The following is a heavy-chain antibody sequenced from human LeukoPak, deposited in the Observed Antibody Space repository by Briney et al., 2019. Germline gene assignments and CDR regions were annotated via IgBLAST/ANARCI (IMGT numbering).Heavy chain of an antibody. Sequence: VASVKVSCKASGYTFTVYYMHWVRQAPGQGREWVGWINPNSGGTNYAQKFQGRVTMTRDTSISTAYMELSRLRSDDTAVYYCARSYRTGRIAALLFRIDYWGQGTLVTVSS. D-gene: IGHD6-13*01. CDR1: GYTFTVYY. J-gene: IGHJ4*02. CDR3: ARSYRTGRIAALLFRIDY. V-gene: IGHV1-2*02. CDR2: INPNSGGT.